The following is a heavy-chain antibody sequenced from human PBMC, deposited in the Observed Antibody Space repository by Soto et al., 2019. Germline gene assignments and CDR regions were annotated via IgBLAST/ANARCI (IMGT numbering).Heavy chain of an antibody. CDR3: ARGTLLGYCSSTSCRTDPDYYYYMDV. CDR2: MNPNSGNT. CDR1: GYTFTSYD. V-gene: IGHV1-8*01. J-gene: IGHJ6*03. Sequence: GASVKVSCKASGYTFTSYDINWVRQATGQGLEWMGWMNPNSGNTGYAQKFQGRVTMTRNTSISTAYMELSSLRSEDTAVYYCARGTLLGYCSSTSCRTDPDYYYYMDVWGKGTTVTVSS. D-gene: IGHD2-2*01.